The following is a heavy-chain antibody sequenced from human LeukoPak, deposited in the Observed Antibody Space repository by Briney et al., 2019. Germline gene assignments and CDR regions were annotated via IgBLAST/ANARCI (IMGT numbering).Heavy chain of an antibody. J-gene: IGHJ4*02. CDR1: GASISSNNW. CDR3: ARGIFGGSYWDY. CDR2: IHHRGTT. Sequence: SETLSLTCAVSGASISSNNWWSWVRQPPGKGLEWIGEIHHRGTTNYNPSLKSRVTISVDTSKNQFSLKLSSVTAADTAVYYCARGIFGGSYWDYWGQGTLVTVSP. D-gene: IGHD3-3*01. V-gene: IGHV4-4*02.